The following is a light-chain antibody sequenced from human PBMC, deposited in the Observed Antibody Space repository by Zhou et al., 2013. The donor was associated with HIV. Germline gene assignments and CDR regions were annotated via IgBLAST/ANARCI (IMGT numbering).Light chain of an antibody. CDR1: QNISNY. Sequence: DIQMTQSPSSLSASVGNRVTITCRASQNISNYLNWYQQKPGKAPKLLIYAASSLQGGVPSRFSGSGSGTDFTLTINSLQPEDFATYYCQQSYSSSWTFGQGTKVEIK. J-gene: IGKJ1*01. CDR3: QQSYSSSWT. V-gene: IGKV1-39*01. CDR2: AAS.